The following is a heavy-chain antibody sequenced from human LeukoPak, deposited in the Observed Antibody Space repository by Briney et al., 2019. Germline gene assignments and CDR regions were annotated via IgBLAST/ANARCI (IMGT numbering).Heavy chain of an antibody. V-gene: IGHV3-23*01. CDR2: IIAGGGGT. CDR3: ARAMDV. Sequence: GGSLRLSCVASGFTFSHYAMNWVRQAPGKELEWVSTIIAGGGGTYYADSVKGRFTISRDNSRNTLYLQMNSLRAEDTAVYYCARAMDVWGQGTTVTVSS. CDR1: GFTFSHYA. J-gene: IGHJ6*02.